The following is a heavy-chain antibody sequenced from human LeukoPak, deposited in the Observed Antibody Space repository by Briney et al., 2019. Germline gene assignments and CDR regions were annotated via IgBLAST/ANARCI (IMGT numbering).Heavy chain of an antibody. D-gene: IGHD1-26*01. J-gene: IGHJ4*02. V-gene: IGHV4-39*01. CDR3: ARRSDSGSDDGEDYFDF. Sequence: PSETLSLTRSVSGASIFSTTFYWGWIRQPPGKGLEWIGSMYYDGSTYYNPSLKSRVSISVDTSNNQFSLKLTSVTAADTAVYFCARRSDSGSDDGEDYFDFWGQGTLVTISS. CDR2: MYYDGST. CDR1: GASIFSTTFY.